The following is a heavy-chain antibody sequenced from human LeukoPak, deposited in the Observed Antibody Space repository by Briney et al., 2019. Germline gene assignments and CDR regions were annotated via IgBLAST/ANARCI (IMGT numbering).Heavy chain of an antibody. Sequence: DSVKLSCKAYGDTFNGYYLHWVRQAPGQGLEWMGWINPNSGVTKFAQQFQGRVTMTWDTSVSTAYMELSRLTSDDTAMYYCARFGVVTNDAFDIWGQGTMVTISS. D-gene: IGHD3-3*01. J-gene: IGHJ3*02. V-gene: IGHV1-2*02. CDR1: GDTFNGYY. CDR2: INPNSGVT. CDR3: ARFGVVTNDAFDI.